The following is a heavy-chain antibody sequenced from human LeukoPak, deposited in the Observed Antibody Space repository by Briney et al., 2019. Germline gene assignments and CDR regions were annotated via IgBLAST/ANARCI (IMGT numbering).Heavy chain of an antibody. Sequence: GGSLRHSCAASGFRFFNHWMSWVRQAPGKGLEWVATIMEDGSQEDYVDSVKGRFTISRDNARSPLYLQMNSQRVEDTAVYYCARGREITVSGTDYFDYWVRGNLLTVSS. CDR1: GFRFFNHW. J-gene: IGHJ4*03. V-gene: IGHV3-7*01. CDR3: ARGREITVSGTDYFDY. D-gene: IGHD6-19*01. CDR2: IMEDGSQE.